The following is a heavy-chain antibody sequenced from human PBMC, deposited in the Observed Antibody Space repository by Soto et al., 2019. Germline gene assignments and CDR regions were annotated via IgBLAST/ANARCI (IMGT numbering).Heavy chain of an antibody. CDR1: GFTVSSNY. V-gene: IGHV3-53*04. CDR3: ARLAWIRKIFDY. D-gene: IGHD5-18*01. Sequence: GGSLRLSCAASGFTVSSNYMSWVRQAPGKGLEWVSVIYSGGSTYYADSVKGRFTISRHSSKNTLYLQMNSLRAEDTAVYYCARLAWIRKIFDYWGQGTLVTVSS. J-gene: IGHJ4*02. CDR2: IYSGGST.